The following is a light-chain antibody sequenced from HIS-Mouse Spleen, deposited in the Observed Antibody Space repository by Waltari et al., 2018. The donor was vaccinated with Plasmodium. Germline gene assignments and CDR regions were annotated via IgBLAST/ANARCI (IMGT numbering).Light chain of an antibody. Sequence: QSVLTQPPSASGTPGQRVTISCSGSSSNIGSNTVNWYQQLPGTAPKLLIYSNKPRPAGGRARFSGSKSGTAASLVSSGLQSEDEADYYCAAWDDSLNGVVFGGGTKLTVL. CDR3: AAWDDSLNGVV. V-gene: IGLV1-44*01. J-gene: IGLJ2*01. CDR1: SSNIGSNT. CDR2: SNK.